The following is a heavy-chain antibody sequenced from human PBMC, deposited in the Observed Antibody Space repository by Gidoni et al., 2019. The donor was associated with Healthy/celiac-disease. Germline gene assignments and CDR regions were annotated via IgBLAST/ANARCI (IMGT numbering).Heavy chain of an antibody. Sequence: QVQLQQWGAGLLKPSETLSLTFPVSVGSFSGYYWSWTRQPPGKGLEWIGEINHSGSTNHNPSLKSRVTISVDTSKNQFSLKLSSVTAADTAVYYCAETHFSSGWYKLEYWGQGTLVTVSS. CDR3: AETHFSSGWYKLEY. D-gene: IGHD6-19*01. CDR2: INHSGST. J-gene: IGHJ4*02. CDR1: VGSFSGYY. V-gene: IGHV4-34*01.